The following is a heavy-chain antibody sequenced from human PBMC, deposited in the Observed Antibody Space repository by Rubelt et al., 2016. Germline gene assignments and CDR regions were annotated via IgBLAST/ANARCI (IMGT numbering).Heavy chain of an antibody. CDR1: GYTFTSYA. CDR3: ARAQRIRLLMVYAPTFDY. CDR2: INAGNGNT. V-gene: IGHV1-3*01. Sequence: QVQLVQSGAEVKKPGASVKVSCKASGYTFTSYAMHWVRQAPGHRLEWMGWINAGNGNTKYSQKFQGRVTITRDTSASTAYMELSSLRSEDTAVYYCARAQRIRLLMVYAPTFDYWGQGTLVTVSS. D-gene: IGHD2-8*01. J-gene: IGHJ4*02.